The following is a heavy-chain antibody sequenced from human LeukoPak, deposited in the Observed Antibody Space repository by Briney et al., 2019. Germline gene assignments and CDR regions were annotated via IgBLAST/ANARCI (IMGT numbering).Heavy chain of an antibody. CDR2: ICSSSSYV. V-gene: IGHV3-21*01. Sequence: GGSLRLSCAASGFTFSAYSLNWVRQAPGKGLEWVSSICSSSSYVYYADSVKGRFTISRDNAKNSLYLQMNSLRAEDTAVYYCARDNYVWGSYRYDYFDYWGQGTLLTVSS. CDR1: GFTFSAYS. CDR3: ARDNYVWGSYRYDYFDY. D-gene: IGHD3-16*02. J-gene: IGHJ4*02.